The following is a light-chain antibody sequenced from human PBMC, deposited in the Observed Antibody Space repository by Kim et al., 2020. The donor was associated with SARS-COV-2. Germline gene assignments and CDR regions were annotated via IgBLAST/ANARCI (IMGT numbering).Light chain of an antibody. J-gene: IGLJ3*02. CDR1: SFNIGNNY. Sequence: GQKVTISCSGSSFNIGNNYVSWYQQLPGAAPKLLIYDNTERPSGIPDRFSGSKSGTSATLGITGRQTGDEADYYCATWDSSLSAGVFGGGTQLTVL. V-gene: IGLV1-51*01. CDR2: DNT. CDR3: ATWDSSLSAGV.